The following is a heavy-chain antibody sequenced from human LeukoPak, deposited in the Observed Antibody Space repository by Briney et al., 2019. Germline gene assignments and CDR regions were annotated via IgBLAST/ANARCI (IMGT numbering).Heavy chain of an antibody. V-gene: IGHV1-18*04. D-gene: IGHD3-22*01. CDR2: LSAYNGNT. CDR3: AKDYYDSSGYYLGY. J-gene: IGHJ4*02. CDR1: GYTFTSYG. Sequence: ASVKVSCKASGYTFTSYGISWVRQAPGQGLEWMGWLSAYNGNTIYAQKLQGRVTMTTDTSTSTAYMELRSLRSDDTAVYYCAKDYYDSSGYYLGYWGQGTLVTVSS.